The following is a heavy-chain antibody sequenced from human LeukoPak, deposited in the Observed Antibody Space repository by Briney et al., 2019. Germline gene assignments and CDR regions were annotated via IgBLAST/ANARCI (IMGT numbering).Heavy chain of an antibody. V-gene: IGHV1-69*04. CDR3: VSSTSSGYYYYYYGMDV. CDR1: GGTFSSYA. CDR2: IIPIFGIA. Sequence: ASVKVSCKASGGTFSSYAISWVRQAPGQGLEWMGRIIPIFGIANNAQKFQGRVTITADKSTSTAYMELSSLRSEDTAVYYCVSSTSSGYYYYYYGMDVWGQGTTVTVSS. J-gene: IGHJ6*02. D-gene: IGHD2-2*01.